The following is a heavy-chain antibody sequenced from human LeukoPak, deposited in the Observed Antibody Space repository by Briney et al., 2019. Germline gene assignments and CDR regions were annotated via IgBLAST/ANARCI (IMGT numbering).Heavy chain of an antibody. CDR3: ARDLPKTGYVGAFDI. CDR1: GYTFTGYY. Sequence: ASVKVSCKASGYTFTGYYMHWVRQAPGQGLEWMGWINPNRGGTNYAQKFKGRVTMTRDTSISTAYMELNSLTSDDTAVYYCARDLPKTGYVGAFDIWGQGTMVTVSS. CDR2: INPNRGGT. D-gene: IGHD5-12*01. J-gene: IGHJ3*02. V-gene: IGHV1-2*02.